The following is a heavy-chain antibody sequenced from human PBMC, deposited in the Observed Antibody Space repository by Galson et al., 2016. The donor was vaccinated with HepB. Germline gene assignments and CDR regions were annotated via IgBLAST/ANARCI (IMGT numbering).Heavy chain of an antibody. Sequence: QSGAEVKKPGESLKISCKGSGHSFSSYRIGWVRQMPGKGLEWMGIISPGDSDTRYSPSFQGQVTISVDKAINTAYMQWSSLKASDSGIYYCARRPPVTGRSGHYFDSWGQGTLVTVSS. V-gene: IGHV5-51*01. CDR3: ARRPPVTGRSGHYFDS. CDR1: GHSFSSYR. J-gene: IGHJ4*02. CDR2: ISPGDSDT. D-gene: IGHD4-11*01.